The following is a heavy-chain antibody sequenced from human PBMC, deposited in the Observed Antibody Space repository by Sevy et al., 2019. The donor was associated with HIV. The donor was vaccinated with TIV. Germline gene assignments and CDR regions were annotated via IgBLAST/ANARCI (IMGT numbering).Heavy chain of an antibody. CDR1: GFTFSSYG. CDR2: IWYDGSNK. Sequence: GGSPRLSCAASGFTFSSYGMHWVRQAPGKGLEWVAVIWYDGSNKYYADSVKGRFTISRDNSKNTLYLQMNSLRAEDTAVYYCAREASIAARLMGYWGQGTLVTVSS. J-gene: IGHJ4*02. CDR3: AREASIAARLMGY. D-gene: IGHD6-6*01. V-gene: IGHV3-33*01.